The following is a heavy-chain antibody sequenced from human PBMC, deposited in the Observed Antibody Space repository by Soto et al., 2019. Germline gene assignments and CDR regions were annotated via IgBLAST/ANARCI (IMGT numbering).Heavy chain of an antibody. Sequence: QVQLVQSGAEVKKPGSSVKVSCKASGGTFSSYAISWVRQAPGQGLEWMGGIIPIFGTANYAQKFQGRVTITADESTSTAYMELSSLRSADTAVYYCARLKVCGGYCYSSYCFDYWGQRTLVTVSS. J-gene: IGHJ4*02. V-gene: IGHV1-69*01. CDR3: ARLKVCGGYCYSSYCFDY. CDR1: GGTFSSYA. CDR2: IIPIFGTA. D-gene: IGHD2-21*02.